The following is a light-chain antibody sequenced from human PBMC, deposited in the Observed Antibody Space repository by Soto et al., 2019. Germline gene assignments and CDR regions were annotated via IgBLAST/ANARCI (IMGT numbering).Light chain of an antibody. Sequence: DVVMTQSPLSLPVTPGQPASISCRSSQSLLYSDGNTFLCWSQQRPGQSPRRLIYKVSNRDSGVPDRFSGSGSGTDFTLKISGVEAEDVGLYYCMQGTHWPHTFGQGTKVDIK. CDR1: QSLLYSDGNTF. J-gene: IGKJ1*01. CDR3: MQGTHWPHT. V-gene: IGKV2-30*01. CDR2: KVS.